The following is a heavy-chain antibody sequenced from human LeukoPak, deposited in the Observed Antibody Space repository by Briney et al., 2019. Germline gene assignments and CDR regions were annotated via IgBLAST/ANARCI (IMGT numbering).Heavy chain of an antibody. V-gene: IGHV7-4-1*01. J-gene: IGHJ1*01. Sequence: RASVKVSCKASGYTFTSYAMNWVRQAPGQGLEWMGWINTNTGNPTYAQGFTGRFVFSLDTSVSTAYLQICSLKAEDTAVYYCASRASYCGGDCLTHWGQGTLVTASS. CDR1: GYTFTSYA. CDR2: INTNTGNP. CDR3: ASRASYCGGDCLTH. D-gene: IGHD2-21*02.